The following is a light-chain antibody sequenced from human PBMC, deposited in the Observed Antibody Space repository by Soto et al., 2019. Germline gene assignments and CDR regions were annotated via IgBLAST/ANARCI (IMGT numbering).Light chain of an antibody. CDR2: GAS. CDR1: QSVSSSY. J-gene: IGKJ3*01. Sequence: EIVLTQSPGTLSLSPGERATLSCRASQSVSSSYLAWYQQKPGQAPRLLIYGASSRATGIPDRFSGSGSGTDFTLPISRLEPEDFSVYYCQQHGSTPRVTFGHGTKVDIK. CDR3: QQHGSTPRVT. V-gene: IGKV3-20*01.